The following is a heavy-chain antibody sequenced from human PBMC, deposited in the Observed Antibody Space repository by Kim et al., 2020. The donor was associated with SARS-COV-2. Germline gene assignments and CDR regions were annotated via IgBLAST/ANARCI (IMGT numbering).Heavy chain of an antibody. D-gene: IGHD3-10*01. J-gene: IGHJ3*02. V-gene: IGHV3-30*18. CDR2: ISYDGSNK. CDR1: GFTFSSYG. Sequence: GGSLRLSCAASGFTFSSYGMHWVRQAPGKGLEWVAVISYDGSNKYYADSVKGRFTISRDNSKNTLYLQMNSLRAEDTAVYYCAKDFHYLRITMVRGVSDAFDIWGQGTMVTVSS. CDR3: AKDFHYLRITMVRGVSDAFDI.